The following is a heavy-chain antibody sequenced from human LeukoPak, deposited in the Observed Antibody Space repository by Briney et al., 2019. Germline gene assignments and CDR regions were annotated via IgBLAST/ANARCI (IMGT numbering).Heavy chain of an antibody. CDR2: IYYSGST. J-gene: IGHJ4*02. D-gene: IGHD5-24*01. CDR3: GRHLGRKGYHFFFAFDY. Sequence: SETLSLTCTVSGGSISSYYWSWIRQPPGKGLEWIGYIYYSGSTNYNPSLKSRVTISVDTSNNQFSLKLSSVTAADTAVYYFGRHLGRKGYHFFFAFDYWGQGTLVTVSS. CDR1: GGSISSYY. V-gene: IGHV4-59*08.